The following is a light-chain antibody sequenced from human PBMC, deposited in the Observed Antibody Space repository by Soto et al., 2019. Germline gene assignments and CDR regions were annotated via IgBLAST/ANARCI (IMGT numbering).Light chain of an antibody. J-gene: IGKJ3*01. CDR1: QCISSY. V-gene: IGKV1D-8*01. CDR3: QQYYSFPP. CDR2: AAS. Sequence: IWMTQSPSLLSASTGDRVTISCRMSQCISSYLAWYQQKPGKAPELLIYAASTLQSGVPSRFSGSGSGTDFTLTISCLQSEDFATYYCQQYYSFPPFGPGTKVDIK.